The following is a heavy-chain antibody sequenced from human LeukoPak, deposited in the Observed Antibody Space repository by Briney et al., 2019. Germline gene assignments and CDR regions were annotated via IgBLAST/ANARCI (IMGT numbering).Heavy chain of an antibody. CDR1: GFTFSSYS. CDR3: ATDRQRYYYDSSGYYSPYFDY. Sequence: GGSLRLSCAASGFTFSSYSMTWVRQAPGKGLEWVSSISSSSSYIYYADSVKGRFTISRDNAKNSLYLQMNSLRAEDTAVYYCATDRQRYYYDSSGYYSPYFDYWAREPWSPSPQ. V-gene: IGHV3-21*01. J-gene: IGHJ4*02. CDR2: ISSSSSYI. D-gene: IGHD3-22*01.